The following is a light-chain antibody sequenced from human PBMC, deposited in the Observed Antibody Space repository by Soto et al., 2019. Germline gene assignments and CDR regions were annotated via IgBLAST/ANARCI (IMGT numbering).Light chain of an antibody. CDR1: QSISRS. V-gene: IGKV3-15*01. CDR2: DAS. Sequence: EIVLTQSPAILSVSPGERATLSCRASQSISRSLAWYQQKPGQAPRLLISDASTRASGIPSRFSGSGSGTEFTLTISSLQSEDVALYQCHQYKSWPPGTFGQGTKVDI. J-gene: IGKJ2*01. CDR3: HQYKSWPPGT.